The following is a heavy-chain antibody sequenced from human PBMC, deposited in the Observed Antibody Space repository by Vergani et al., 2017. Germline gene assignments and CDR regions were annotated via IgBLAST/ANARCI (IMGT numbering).Heavy chain of an antibody. CDR3: ARVMYRDEASTGDRLEGMDI. Sequence: QVQLEESGPGLVKPSETLSLTCTVSGSSFNTYYWSWIRQSPRQGLEWIGYIYSTGSTNYNPSLNSRVTIAVDTSKNQFSLKLRSVTAAATAVYFCARVMYRDEASTGDRLEGMDIWGQGTTVTISS. CDR2: IYSTGST. V-gene: IGHV4-59*13. CDR1: GSSFNTYY. J-gene: IGHJ6*02. D-gene: IGHD3-9*01.